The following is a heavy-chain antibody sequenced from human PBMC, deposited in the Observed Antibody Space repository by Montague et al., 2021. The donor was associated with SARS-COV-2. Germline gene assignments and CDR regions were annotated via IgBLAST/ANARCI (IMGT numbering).Heavy chain of an antibody. CDR3: GRARITFFGVVIGPLDY. D-gene: IGHD3-3*01. CDR1: GFTFSDYY. J-gene: IGHJ4*02. V-gene: IGHV3-11*05. CDR2: ISSGSSFR. Sequence: SLRLSFAASGFTFSDYYMSWIRQAPGKGLEWVSYISSGSSFRNYADSVKGRFTISRDNAKNSLYLQMNSLRAEDTAVYFCGRARITFFGVVIGPLDYWGQGTLVTVSS.